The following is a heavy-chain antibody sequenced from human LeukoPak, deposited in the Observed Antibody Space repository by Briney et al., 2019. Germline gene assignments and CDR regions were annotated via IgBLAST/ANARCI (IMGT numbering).Heavy chain of an antibody. CDR3: ARTSHYVDIAATIPYGIYYFDY. D-gene: IGHD5-12*01. CDR2: ISAYNGDT. Sequence: ASVKVSCKASGYTFTGYYMHWVRQAPGQGLEWIGWISAYNGDTNYAQKLQGRVTMTTDTSTSTAYIELRSLRSDDTAVYYCARTSHYVDIAATIPYGIYYFDYWGQGTLVTVSS. CDR1: GYTFTGYY. V-gene: IGHV1-18*04. J-gene: IGHJ4*02.